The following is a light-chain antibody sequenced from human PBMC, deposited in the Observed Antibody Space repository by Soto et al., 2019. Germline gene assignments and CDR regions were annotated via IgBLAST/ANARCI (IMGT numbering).Light chain of an antibody. CDR1: SSDDGGYNY. J-gene: IGLJ1*01. Sequence: QSALTQPPSASGSPGQSVAISCTGTSSDDGGYNYVSWYQQHPGKAPKLMIYEVSKRPSGVPDRFFGSKSGNTASLTVSGLQAEDEADYYCSSYAGSKGYVFGTGTKVTVL. V-gene: IGLV2-8*01. CDR2: EVS. CDR3: SSYAGSKGYV.